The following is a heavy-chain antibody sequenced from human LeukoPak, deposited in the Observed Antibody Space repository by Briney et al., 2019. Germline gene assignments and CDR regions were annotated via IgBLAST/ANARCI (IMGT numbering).Heavy chain of an antibody. CDR2: ISYGGST. CDR1: GGSINDHF. V-gene: IGHV4-39*02. Sequence: PSETLSLTCTVSGGSINDHFWDWIRQPPGKGLEWIGSISYGGSTYYNPSLKSRVAVSVDTSKNHFSLKLGSVTAADTALYFCARRPLGYWDYWGQGTLVTVSS. J-gene: IGHJ4*02. CDR3: ARRPLGYWDY. D-gene: IGHD6-13*01.